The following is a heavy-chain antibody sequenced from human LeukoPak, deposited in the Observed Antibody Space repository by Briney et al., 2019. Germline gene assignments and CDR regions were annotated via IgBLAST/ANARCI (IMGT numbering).Heavy chain of an antibody. D-gene: IGHD3-10*01. V-gene: IGHV3-7*01. J-gene: IGHJ4*02. CDR2: IKQDGSEK. CDR1: GFTFSSYA. CDR3: AREGTGDFDY. Sequence: GGSLRLSCAASGFTFSSYAMTWVRQAPGKGLEWVANIKQDGSEKYYVGSVKGRFTISRDNAKNSLYLQMNSPRAEDTAVYYCAREGTGDFDYWGQGTLVTVSS.